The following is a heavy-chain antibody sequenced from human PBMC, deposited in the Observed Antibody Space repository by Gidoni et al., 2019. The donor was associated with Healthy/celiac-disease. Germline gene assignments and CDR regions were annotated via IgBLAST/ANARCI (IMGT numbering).Heavy chain of an antibody. Sequence: LQLQTSSPGLVKPSETMSLTCAVSGASISSSSYYWGWIRQPPGKGLEWIGCIDYSGSTYYNPSLKSRVTISVDTSKNQFSLKLSSVTAADTAVYYCARQHPSWGYFDYWGQGTLVTVSS. CDR3: ARQHPSWGYFDY. V-gene: IGHV4-39*01. CDR2: IDYSGST. J-gene: IGHJ4*02. D-gene: IGHD1-26*01. CDR1: GASISSSSYY.